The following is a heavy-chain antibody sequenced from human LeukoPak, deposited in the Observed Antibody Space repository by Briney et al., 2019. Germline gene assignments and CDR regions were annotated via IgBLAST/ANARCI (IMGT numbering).Heavy chain of an antibody. CDR3: ARDQVMVRGALRLRVLDY. V-gene: IGHV1-2*06. J-gene: IGHJ4*02. CDR1: GYTFTGYY. D-gene: IGHD3-10*01. Sequence: ASVKVSCKASGYTFTGYYMHWVRQAPGQGLEWMGRINPNSGGTNYAQKFQGRVTMTRDPSISTAYMELSRLRSDDTAVYYCARDQVMVRGALRLRVLDYWGQGTLVTVSS. CDR2: INPNSGGT.